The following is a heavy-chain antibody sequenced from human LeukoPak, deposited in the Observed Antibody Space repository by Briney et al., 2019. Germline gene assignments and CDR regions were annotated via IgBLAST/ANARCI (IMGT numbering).Heavy chain of an antibody. CDR1: GGSISSGTHY. D-gene: IGHD3-9*01. CDR2: IFYRGTT. J-gene: IGHJ5*02. V-gene: IGHV4-39*01. CDR3: ARRDYDLLTGYTINWFDP. Sequence: PSETLSLTCTVSGGSISSGTHYWGWVRQPPGKGLEWIGSIFYRGTTFYSPSLKSRVTVSIDTSKNQFSLKLNSVTAADTAVYYCARRDYDLLTGYTINWFDPWGQGTLVTVSS.